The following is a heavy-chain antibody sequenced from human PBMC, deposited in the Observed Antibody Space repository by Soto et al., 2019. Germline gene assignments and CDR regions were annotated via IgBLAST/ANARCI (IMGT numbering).Heavy chain of an antibody. J-gene: IGHJ4*02. CDR3: AKGGAVENSFDY. CDR1: GFTFSSYG. D-gene: IGHD1-7*01. Sequence: QVQLVESGGGVVQPGRSLRLSCAASGFTFSSYGMHWVRQAPGKGLEWVAVISYDGSNKYYADSAKGRFTISRDNSKNTLYLQMNSLRAEDTAVYYCAKGGAVENSFDYWGQGTLVTVSS. V-gene: IGHV3-30*18. CDR2: ISYDGSNK.